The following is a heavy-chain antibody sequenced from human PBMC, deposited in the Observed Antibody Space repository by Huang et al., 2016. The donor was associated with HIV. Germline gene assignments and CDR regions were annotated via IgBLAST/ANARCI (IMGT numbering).Heavy chain of an antibody. CDR3: ARHLMGSGTYYKLDS. CDR1: GGSVSSDSYY. V-gene: IGHV4-39*01. J-gene: IGHJ5*01. Sequence: QLQLQESGPGLVKPSATLSLTCTVSGGSVSSDSYYWGWIRQPPGKGLEWFGNIYYSGSTNYNPALKSRRTISVDTSKNQFSLKLSSVTAADTAVYYCARHLMGSGTYYKLDSWGQGTLVTVSS. CDR2: IYYSGST. D-gene: IGHD3-10*01.